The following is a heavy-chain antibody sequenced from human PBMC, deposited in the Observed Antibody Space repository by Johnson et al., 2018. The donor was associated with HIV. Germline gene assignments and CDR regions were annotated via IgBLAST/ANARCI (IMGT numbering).Heavy chain of an antibody. J-gene: IGHJ3*02. CDR2: ISYDGSNK. V-gene: IGHV3-30-3*01. Sequence: QEKLVESGGGVVQPGRSLRLSCAASGFTFSSYAMHWVRQAPGKGLEWVAVISYDGSNKYYADSVKGRFTISRDNSKNTLYLQMNSLRAEDTAVYFCAKEGDYRVSFGHYSSDAFDMGGQWTMVTVSS. CDR3: AKEGDYRVSFGHYSSDAFDM. D-gene: IGHD2-21*01. CDR1: GFTFSSYA.